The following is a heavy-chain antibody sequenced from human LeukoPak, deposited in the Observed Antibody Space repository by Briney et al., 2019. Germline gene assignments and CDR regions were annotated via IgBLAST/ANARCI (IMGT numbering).Heavy chain of an antibody. CDR3: ARGYSSLDP. Sequence: PGGSLRLSCAGSGFSFSNYWMSWVRQAPGKGLQWVSGISSTGGSTYYTDSVKGRFSISRDNSKNTLSLQMNSLTAEDTAVYYCARGYSSLDPWGQGTLVTVSS. CDR1: GFSFSNYW. CDR2: ISSTGGST. J-gene: IGHJ5*02. V-gene: IGHV3-23*01. D-gene: IGHD6-19*01.